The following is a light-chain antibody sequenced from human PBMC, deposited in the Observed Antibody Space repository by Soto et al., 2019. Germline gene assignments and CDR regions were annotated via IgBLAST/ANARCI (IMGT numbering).Light chain of an antibody. Sequence: QSVLTQPPSASGPPGQRVLISCSGGSSNIAANTVSCYQQIPGRAPQLLIYDNNQRPSGVPDRFSGSRSGTSASLAISGLQPDDEAHFYCATWDDDLSAVVFGGGTKLTVL. V-gene: IGLV1-44*01. CDR3: ATWDDDLSAVV. CDR2: DNN. CDR1: SSNIAANT. J-gene: IGLJ2*01.